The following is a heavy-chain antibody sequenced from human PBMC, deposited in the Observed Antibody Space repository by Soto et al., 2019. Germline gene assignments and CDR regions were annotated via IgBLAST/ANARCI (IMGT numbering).Heavy chain of an antibody. D-gene: IGHD3-22*01. CDR3: ARSFDYYDSSGYKPYYFDY. CDR1: GFTFSSYS. Sequence: GGSLRLSCAASGFTFSSYSMNWVRQAPGKGLEWVSYISSSSSTIYYADSVKGRFTISRDNAKNSLYLQMNSLRDEDTAVYYCARSFDYYDSSGYKPYYFDYWGQGTLVTVSS. CDR2: ISSSSSTI. J-gene: IGHJ4*02. V-gene: IGHV3-48*02.